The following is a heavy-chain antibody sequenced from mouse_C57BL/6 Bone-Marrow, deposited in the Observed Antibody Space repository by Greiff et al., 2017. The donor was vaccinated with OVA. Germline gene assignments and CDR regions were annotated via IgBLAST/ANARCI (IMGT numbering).Heavy chain of an antibody. CDR1: GYSFTDYN. CDR2: INPNYGTT. D-gene: IGHD1-1*01. CDR3: AFYYGSSYRYFDI. Sequence: EVQLQQSGPELVKPGASVKISCKASGYSFTDYNMNWVKQSNGKSLEWIGVINPNYGTTSYNQKFKGKATLTVDQSSSTAYMQLNSLTSEDSAVYFCAFYYGSSYRYFDIWGTGTTVTVSS. V-gene: IGHV1-39*01. J-gene: IGHJ1*03.